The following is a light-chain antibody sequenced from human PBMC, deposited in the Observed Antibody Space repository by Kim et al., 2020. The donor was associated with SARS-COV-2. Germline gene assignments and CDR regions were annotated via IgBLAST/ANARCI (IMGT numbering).Light chain of an antibody. CDR3: ASWDGSLNGPV. V-gene: IGLV1-36*01. CDR1: TTTVGNNP. J-gene: IGLJ2*01. CDR2: YAD. Sequence: TITCSETTTTVGNNPLTWSRPPPGRAPTLLIPYADLLTSGVSERFSASKSGTSASLAISGLQSEDEADYYCASWDGSLNGPVFGGGTQLTVL.